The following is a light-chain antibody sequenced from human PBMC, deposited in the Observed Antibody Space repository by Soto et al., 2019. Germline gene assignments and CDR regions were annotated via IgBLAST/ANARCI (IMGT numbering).Light chain of an antibody. CDR2: AAS. CDR3: QQLNSYPLT. J-gene: IGKJ4*01. Sequence: DIQMTQSPSTLSASVGDRVTITCRASQGISSYLAWYQQKQGKAXKLXIYAASTLQSGVPSRFSGSGSGTELTLTISSLQPEDCETYDGQQLNSYPLTFGGGTKVDI. CDR1: QGISSY. V-gene: IGKV1-9*01.